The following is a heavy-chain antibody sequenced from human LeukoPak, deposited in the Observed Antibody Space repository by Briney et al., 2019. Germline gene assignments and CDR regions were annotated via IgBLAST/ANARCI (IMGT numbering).Heavy chain of an antibody. CDR2: ISYDGSNK. J-gene: IGHJ5*02. CDR3: AKDGSGSSKNWFDP. CDR1: GFTFSSYG. D-gene: IGHD3-10*01. Sequence: PGGSLRLSCAASGFTFSSYGMPWVRQAPGKGLEWVAVISYDGSNKYYAGSVKGRFTISRDNSKNTLYLQMNSLRAEDTAVYYCAKDGSGSSKNWFDPWGQGTLVTVSA. V-gene: IGHV3-30*18.